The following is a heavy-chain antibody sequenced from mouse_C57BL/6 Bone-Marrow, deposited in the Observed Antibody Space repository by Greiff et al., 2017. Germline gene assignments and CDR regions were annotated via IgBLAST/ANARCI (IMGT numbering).Heavy chain of an antibody. Sequence: QVQLKQPGAELVLPGASVKLSCKASGYTFTSYWMHWVKQRPGQGLEWIGEIDPSASYTNYNQKFKGKSTLTVDKSSSTAYMQLSSLTSEASAHYDWARDYGTAYYAMEYWGQGTSVTVSS. V-gene: IGHV1-69*01. CDR1: GYTFTSYW. CDR3: ARDYGTAYYAMEY. J-gene: IGHJ4*01. CDR2: IDPSASYT. D-gene: IGHD2-4*01.